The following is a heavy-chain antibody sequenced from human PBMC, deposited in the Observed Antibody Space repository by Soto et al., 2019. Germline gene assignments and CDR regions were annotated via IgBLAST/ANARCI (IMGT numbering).Heavy chain of an antibody. D-gene: IGHD4-17*01. CDR1: GGTFSSYT. Sequence: QVQLVQSGAEVKQPGSSVKVSCKASGGTFSSYTISWVRQAPGQGLEWMGRIIPILGIANYAQKFQGRVTITADKGTSTAYMELSRLRTAGTDVYYCARFDCGDHMKFEYFQHWGQGTQVTACS. CDR2: IIPILGIA. V-gene: IGHV1-69*02. J-gene: IGHJ1*01. CDR3: ARFDCGDHMKFEYFQH.